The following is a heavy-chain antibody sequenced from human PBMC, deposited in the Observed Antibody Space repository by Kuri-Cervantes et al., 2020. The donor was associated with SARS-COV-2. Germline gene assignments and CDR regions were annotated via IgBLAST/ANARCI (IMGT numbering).Heavy chain of an antibody. J-gene: IGHJ4*02. Sequence: GESLKISCEVSGFLFSASAIHWVRQGSGKGLEWVGRVRGKANNYATAYAASVKGRFTISRDDSKNMGYLQMNSLRADDTAVYYCARGGRDGYNFPYWGQGSLVTVSS. V-gene: IGHV3-73*01. CDR1: GFLFSASA. CDR2: VRGKANNYAT. CDR3: ARGGRDGYNFPY. D-gene: IGHD5-24*01.